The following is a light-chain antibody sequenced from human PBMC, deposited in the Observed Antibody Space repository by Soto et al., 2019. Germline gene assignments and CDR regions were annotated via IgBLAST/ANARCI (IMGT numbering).Light chain of an antibody. J-gene: IGKJ1*01. CDR2: DAS. CDR3: QQYNNWPRT. Sequence: EIVMTQSPATLSVSPGERATLSCRASQSVSSNLVWYQQKPGQAPRLLIYDASNRATGIPARFSGSGSGTEFTLTISSLQSEDFAVYYCQQYNNWPRTFGQGTKVEIK. CDR1: QSVSSN. V-gene: IGKV3D-15*01.